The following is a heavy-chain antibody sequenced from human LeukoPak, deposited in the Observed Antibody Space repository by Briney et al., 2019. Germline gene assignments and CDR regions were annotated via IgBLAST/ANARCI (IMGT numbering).Heavy chain of an antibody. J-gene: IGHJ4*02. V-gene: IGHV1-2*02. CDR1: GYTFTGYY. D-gene: IGHD4-17*01. CDR2: INPNSGGT. CDR3: ARGPTVTTTPKSGPDY. Sequence: ASVKVSCKASGYTFTGYYMHWVRQAPGQGLEWMGWINPNSGGTKYAQKFQGRVTMTRDMSTSTVYMELSSLRSEDTAVYYCARGPTVTTTPKSGPDYWGQGTLVTVSS.